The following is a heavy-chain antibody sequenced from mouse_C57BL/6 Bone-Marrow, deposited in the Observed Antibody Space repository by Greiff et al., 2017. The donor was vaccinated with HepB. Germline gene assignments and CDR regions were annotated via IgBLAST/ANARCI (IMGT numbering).Heavy chain of an antibody. CDR2: IYPRSGNT. Sequence: VQLQQSGAELARPGASVRLSCKASGYTFTSYGISWVKQRTGQGLEWIGEIYPRSGNTYYNEKFKGKATLTADKSSSTADMELRSLTSEDSAVYFCARGDYEAMDYWGQGTSVTVSS. CDR3: ARGDYEAMDY. J-gene: IGHJ4*01. CDR1: GYTFTSYG. V-gene: IGHV1-81*01.